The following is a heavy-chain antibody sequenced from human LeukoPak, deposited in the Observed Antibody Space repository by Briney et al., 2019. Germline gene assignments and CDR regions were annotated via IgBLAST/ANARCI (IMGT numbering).Heavy chain of an antibody. CDR1: GGSISSGGYS. CDR2: IYRSGST. J-gene: IGHJ4*02. Sequence: SETLSLTCAVSGGSISSGGYSWSWIRQPPGKGLEWIGYIYRSGSTYYNPSLKSRVTISVDRSKNQFSLKLSSVTAADTAVYYCARGGYDFWSGYPSPFDYWGQGTLVTVSS. CDR3: ARGGYDFWSGYPSPFDY. V-gene: IGHV4-30-2*01. D-gene: IGHD3-3*01.